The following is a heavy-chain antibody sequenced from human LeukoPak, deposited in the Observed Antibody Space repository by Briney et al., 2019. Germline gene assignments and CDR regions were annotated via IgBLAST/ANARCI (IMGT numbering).Heavy chain of an antibody. CDR3: AKGAGVGFDY. CDR1: GFSFRSCG. Sequence: GGSLRLSCAASGFSFRSCGMHWVRQAPGKGLELVTFIQYDGSNKYYADSVQGRFTISRDNSKNTLFLQMNSLRAADTAVYYCAKGAGVGFDYWGQGTLVTVSS. CDR2: IQYDGSNK. V-gene: IGHV3-30*02. J-gene: IGHJ4*02. D-gene: IGHD3-3*01.